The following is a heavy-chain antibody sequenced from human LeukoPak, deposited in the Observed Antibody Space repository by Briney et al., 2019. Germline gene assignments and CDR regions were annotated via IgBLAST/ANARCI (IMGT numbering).Heavy chain of an antibody. V-gene: IGHV4-4*07. Sequence: PSETLSLTCTVSGGSISSYYWSWIRQPAGKGLEWIGRIYTSGSTNYNPSLKSRVTMSVDTSKNQFSLKLSSVTAADTAVYYCARDKHRPAATLAFDIWGQGTMVTVSS. J-gene: IGHJ3*02. CDR1: GGSISSYY. CDR3: ARDKHRPAATLAFDI. CDR2: IYTSGST. D-gene: IGHD2-2*01.